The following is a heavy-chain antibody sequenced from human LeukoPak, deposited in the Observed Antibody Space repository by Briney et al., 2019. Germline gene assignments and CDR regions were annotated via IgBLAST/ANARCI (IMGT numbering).Heavy chain of an antibody. J-gene: IGHJ4*02. CDR2: IIPILGIA. CDR1: GGTFNSYA. D-gene: IGHD5-24*01. CDR3: ARVEMATIFSL. Sequence: ASVKVSCKASGGTFNSYAISWVRQAPGQGLEWMGRIIPILGIANYAQKFQGRVTITADKSTSTAYMELSSLRSEDTAVYYCARVEMATIFSLWGQGTLVTVSS. V-gene: IGHV1-69*04.